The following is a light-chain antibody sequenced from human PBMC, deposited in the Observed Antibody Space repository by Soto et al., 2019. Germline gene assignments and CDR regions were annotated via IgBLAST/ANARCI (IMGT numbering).Light chain of an antibody. J-gene: IGLJ1*01. Sequence: QSALTQPASVSGSPGQSITISCTGTSSDVGRYNFVSWYQQHPCKAPILMIYEVNKRPSGVSNRFYGSKSGNTASLTISGLQAEDEADYYFCSDTGTGVYVFGTGTKVTVL. CDR3: CSDTGTGVYV. V-gene: IGLV2-23*02. CDR1: SSDVGRYNF. CDR2: EVN.